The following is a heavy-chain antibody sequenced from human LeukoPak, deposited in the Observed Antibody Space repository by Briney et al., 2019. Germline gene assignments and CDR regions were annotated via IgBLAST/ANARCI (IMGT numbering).Heavy chain of an antibody. Sequence: SETLSLTCAVYGGSFSGYYWSWIRQPPGKGLAWVGEVNHSGSTNYNPSLKSRVTISVDTSKDQFSLKLSSVTAADTAVYYCARIEMTTVTSFDYWGQGTLVTVSS. V-gene: IGHV4-34*01. CDR1: GGSFSGYY. J-gene: IGHJ4*02. D-gene: IGHD4-17*01. CDR2: VNHSGST. CDR3: ARIEMTTVTSFDY.